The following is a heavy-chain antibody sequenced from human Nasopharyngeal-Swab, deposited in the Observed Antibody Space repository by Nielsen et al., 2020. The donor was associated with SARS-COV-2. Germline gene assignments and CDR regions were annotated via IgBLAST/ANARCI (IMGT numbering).Heavy chain of an antibody. D-gene: IGHD1-26*01. CDR1: GGSISSYY. CDR3: ASSGSCLGADY. Sequence: SETLSLTCTVSGGSISSYYCSWIRQPPGKGLEWIGYIYYSGSTNYNSSLKSRVTISVDTSKNQLSLKLSSVTAADTAVYYCASSGSCLGADYWGQGTLVTVSS. J-gene: IGHJ4*02. V-gene: IGHV4-59*08. CDR2: IYYSGST.